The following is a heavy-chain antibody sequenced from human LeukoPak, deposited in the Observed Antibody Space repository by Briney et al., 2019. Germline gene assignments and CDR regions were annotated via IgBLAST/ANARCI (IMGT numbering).Heavy chain of an antibody. CDR3: ATGSTYYYDKGP. CDR1: GYTLTELS. Sequence: ASVKVSCKVSGYTLTELSMHWVQQAPGKGLEWMGGFDPEDGETIYAQKFQGRVTMTEDTSTDTAYMELSSLRSEDTAVYYCATGSTYYYDKGPWGQGTLVTVSS. CDR2: FDPEDGET. V-gene: IGHV1-24*01. J-gene: IGHJ5*02. D-gene: IGHD3-22*01.